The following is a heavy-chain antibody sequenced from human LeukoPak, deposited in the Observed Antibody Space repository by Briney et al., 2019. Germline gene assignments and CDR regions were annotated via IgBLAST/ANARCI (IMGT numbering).Heavy chain of an antibody. Sequence: GGSLRLSCSASGFTFSSYGMHWVRQAPGKGLEWVAMIWSDGNKKNYVDSAKGRFTISRDSSKNTLYLQLNRLRVEDTAVYYCVRGDGLILFDYWGQGTLVTVSS. CDR3: VRGDGLILFDY. J-gene: IGHJ4*02. CDR2: IWSDGNKK. V-gene: IGHV3-33*01. CDR1: GFTFSSYG. D-gene: IGHD5-24*01.